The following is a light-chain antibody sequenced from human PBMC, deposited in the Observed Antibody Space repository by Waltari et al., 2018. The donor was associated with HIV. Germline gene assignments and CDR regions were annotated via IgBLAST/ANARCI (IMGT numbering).Light chain of an antibody. V-gene: IGLV2-23*02. CDR2: RVN. Sequence: QSALIQLASFSGSPRESILLSFTRDSNDIRGYNLVSSYQQHPGRAPTLLIDRVNTRPSDVASRIFASKSCSTAARTISGLQAEDEAGDFCCSDAGADAPVVFGGGTKLTVL. CDR3: CSDAGADAPVV. J-gene: IGLJ2*01. CDR1: SNDIRGYNL.